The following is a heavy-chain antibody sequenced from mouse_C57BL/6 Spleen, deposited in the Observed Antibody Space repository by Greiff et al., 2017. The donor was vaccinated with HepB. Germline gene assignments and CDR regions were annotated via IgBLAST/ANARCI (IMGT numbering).Heavy chain of an antibody. CDR3: ARDGLPAMDY. V-gene: IGHV5-16*01. CDR2: INYDGSST. CDR1: GFTFSDYY. J-gene: IGHJ4*01. D-gene: IGHD5-5*01. Sequence: EVKLMESEGGLVQPGSSMKLSCTASGFTFSDYYMAWVRQVPEKGLEWVANINYDGSSTYYLDSLKSRFIISRDNAKNILYLQMSSLKSEDTATYYCARDGLPAMDYWGQGTSVTVSS.